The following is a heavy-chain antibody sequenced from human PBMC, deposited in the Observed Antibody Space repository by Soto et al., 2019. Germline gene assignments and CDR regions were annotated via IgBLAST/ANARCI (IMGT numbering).Heavy chain of an antibody. Sequence: GGSLRLSCSASGFTFSNYAMHWVRQAPGKRLEYVSGVRGNGDPPFYADSVKGRFTISRDNSKNTLYLQMSSLSADDTAVYYCVKSRGGNNFDFFDWGQGALVTV. CDR2: VRGNGDPP. D-gene: IGHD5-12*01. V-gene: IGHV3-64D*06. CDR3: VKSRGGNNFDFFD. CDR1: GFTFSNYA. J-gene: IGHJ4*02.